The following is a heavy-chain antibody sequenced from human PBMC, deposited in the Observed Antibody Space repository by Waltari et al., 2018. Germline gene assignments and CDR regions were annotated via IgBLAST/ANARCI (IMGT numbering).Heavy chain of an antibody. CDR3: AKQGGPAYYDFWSGAFDY. Sequence: EVQLLESGGGLVQPGGSLRLSCAASGFTFSSYAMSWVRQAPGKGLEWVSAISGSGGSTYYADSVKGRFTISRDNSKNTLYLQMNSLIAEDTAVYYCAKQGGPAYYDFWSGAFDYWGQGTLVTVSS. V-gene: IGHV3-23*01. J-gene: IGHJ4*02. D-gene: IGHD3-3*01. CDR2: ISGSGGST. CDR1: GFTFSSYA.